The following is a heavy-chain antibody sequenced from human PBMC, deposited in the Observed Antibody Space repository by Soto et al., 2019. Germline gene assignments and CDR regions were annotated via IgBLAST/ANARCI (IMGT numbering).Heavy chain of an antibody. CDR1: GFAFSSYS. D-gene: IGHD4-4*01. J-gene: IGHJ4*02. CDR3: ARGADYTNSNFDY. CDR2: ISSSGDT. V-gene: IGHV3-21*01. Sequence: EIQLVESGGGLVQPGGSLRLSCAVSGFAFSSYSVNWVRQAPGKGLEWISSISSSGDTYYTDSLKGRLAISRDNAKKSLYLQMTSLRVEDTAVYYCARGADYTNSNFDYWGQGTLVTVAS.